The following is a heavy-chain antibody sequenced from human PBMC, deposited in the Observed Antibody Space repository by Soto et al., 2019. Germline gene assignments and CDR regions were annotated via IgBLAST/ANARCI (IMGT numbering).Heavy chain of an antibody. CDR2: ISGSGGST. V-gene: IGHV3-23*01. D-gene: IGHD3-3*01. CDR3: ASGLEWLLFYYFDY. Sequence: EVQLLESGGGLVQPGGSLRLSCAASGFTFSSYAMSWVRQAPGKGLEWVSAISGSGGSTYYADSVKGRFTISRDNSKNTLYLQMSSLSAEDTAVYYCASGLEWLLFYYFDYWGQGTLVTVSS. J-gene: IGHJ4*02. CDR1: GFTFSSYA.